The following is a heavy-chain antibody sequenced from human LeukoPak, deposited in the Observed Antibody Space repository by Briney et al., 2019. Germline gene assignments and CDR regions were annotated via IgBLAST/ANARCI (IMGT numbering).Heavy chain of an antibody. J-gene: IGHJ6*03. CDR1: GYTFTGYY. V-gene: IGHV1-2*02. D-gene: IGHD5-12*01. CDR2: INPNSGGT. Sequence: ASVKVSCKASGYTFTGYYMHWVRQAPGQGLEWMGWINPNSGGTNYAQKFQGRVTMTRVTSISTAYMELSRLRSDDTAVYYCARDERSYSGYDKYYYYYMDVWGKGTTVTVSS. CDR3: ARDERSYSGYDKYYYYYMDV.